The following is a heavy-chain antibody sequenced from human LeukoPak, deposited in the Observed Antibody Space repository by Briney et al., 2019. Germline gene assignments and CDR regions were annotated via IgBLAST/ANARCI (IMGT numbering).Heavy chain of an antibody. CDR2: INHSGST. V-gene: IGHV4-34*01. J-gene: IGHJ4*02. CDR3: ARAVVSSFVYYFDY. CDR1: GGSFSGYY. Sequence: PSETLSLTCAVYGGSFSGYYWSWIRQPPGKGLEWIGEINHSGSTNYNPSLKSRVTISVDTSKNQFSLKLSSVTAADTAVYYCARAVVSSFVYYFDYWGQGTLATVSS. D-gene: IGHD6-6*01.